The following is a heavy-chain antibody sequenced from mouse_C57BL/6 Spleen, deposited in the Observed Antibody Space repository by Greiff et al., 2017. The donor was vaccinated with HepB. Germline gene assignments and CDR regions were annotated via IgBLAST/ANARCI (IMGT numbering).Heavy chain of an antibody. CDR1: GFNIKDYY. CDR2: IDPEDGDT. D-gene: IGHD2-12*01. V-gene: IGHV14-1*01. CDR3: TTPTTRAYFDY. Sequence: EVQLQQSGAELVRPGASVKLSCTASGFNIKDYYMHWVKQRPEQGLEWIGRIDPEDGDTEYATKFQGKATMTADTSSNTAYLQLSNLTSEDTAVYYCTTPTTRAYFDYWGQGTTLTVSS. J-gene: IGHJ2*01.